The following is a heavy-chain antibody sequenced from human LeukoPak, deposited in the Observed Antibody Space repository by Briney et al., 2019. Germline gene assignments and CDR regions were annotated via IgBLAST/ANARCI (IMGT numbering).Heavy chain of an antibody. CDR1: GGSISSYY. Sequence: PSETLSLTCTVSGGSISSYYWSWIRQPPGKGLEWIGYIYYSGSTNYNPSLKSRVTMSVDTSKNQFSLKLSSVTAADTAVYYCARERPGDIVVVPAAMNAFDIWGQGTMVTVSS. J-gene: IGHJ3*02. CDR2: IYYSGST. V-gene: IGHV4-59*01. D-gene: IGHD2-2*01. CDR3: ARERPGDIVVVPAAMNAFDI.